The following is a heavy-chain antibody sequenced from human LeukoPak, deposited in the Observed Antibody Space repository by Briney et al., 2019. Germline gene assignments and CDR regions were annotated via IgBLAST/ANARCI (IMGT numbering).Heavy chain of an antibody. D-gene: IGHD2-8*02. Sequence: SETLSLTCAVYGESLSGYSWNWVPQSPEKGLVYIGEIIHSQSTNYNPSLKTRVTLSVDMSKNPFSLKLTSATAADTAVYSCARGSKFDGYCTAGACSSGYYDIWGHGTPVTVSS. J-gene: IGHJ4*01. CDR3: ARGSKFDGYCTAGACSSGYYDI. CDR2: IIHSQST. V-gene: IGHV4-34*01. CDR1: GESLSGYS.